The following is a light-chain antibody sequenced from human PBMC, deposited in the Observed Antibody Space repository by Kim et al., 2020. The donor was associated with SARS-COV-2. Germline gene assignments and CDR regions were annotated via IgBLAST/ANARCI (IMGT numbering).Light chain of an antibody. CDR3: APWDDSLNGWV. CDR2: SNN. Sequence: GQRGTSSCSGSSSNIGSNTVNWYQQLPGTAPKLLIYSNNRRPSGVPARCSGSKSGTSASLAISGLQSEDEADDYCAPWDDSLNGWVFGGGTQLTVL. CDR1: SSNIGSNT. V-gene: IGLV1-44*01. J-gene: IGLJ3*02.